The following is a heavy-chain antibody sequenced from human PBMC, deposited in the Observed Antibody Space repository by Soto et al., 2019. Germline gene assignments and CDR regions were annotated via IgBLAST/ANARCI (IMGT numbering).Heavy chain of an antibody. CDR2: LSGSGGST. J-gene: IGHJ4*02. Sequence: GGSLRLSCAASGFIFSSYAMSWVRQAPGKGLEWVSTLSGSGGSTYNADSVKGRFTISRDNSKNTLSLQMNSLRAEDTAVYYCVSEGYDILTGYYGFDYWGQGTLVTVS. V-gene: IGHV3-23*01. CDR1: GFIFSSYA. D-gene: IGHD3-9*01. CDR3: VSEGYDILTGYYGFDY.